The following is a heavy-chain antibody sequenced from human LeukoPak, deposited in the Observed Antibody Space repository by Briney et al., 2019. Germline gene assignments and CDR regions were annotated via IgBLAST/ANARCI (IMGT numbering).Heavy chain of an antibody. CDR2: ISSSSSYI. CDR1: GFTFSSYS. Sequence: GGSLRLSCAASGFTFSSYSMNWVRQAPGKGLEWVSSISSSSSYIYYADSVKGRFTISRDNAKNSLYLQMNSLRAEDMALYYCAKDLYSSSWYYFDYWGQGTLVTVSS. D-gene: IGHD6-13*01. V-gene: IGHV3-21*04. CDR3: AKDLYSSSWYYFDY. J-gene: IGHJ4*02.